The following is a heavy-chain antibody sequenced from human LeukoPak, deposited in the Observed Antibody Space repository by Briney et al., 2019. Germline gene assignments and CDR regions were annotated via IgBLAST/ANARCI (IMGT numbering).Heavy chain of an antibody. CDR2: ISNYNGNT. V-gene: IGHV1-18*01. CDR3: ARDTAQNNYDFRDY. D-gene: IGHD3-3*01. J-gene: IGHJ4*02. CDR1: GHTFTSYD. Sequence: ASVKVSCKASGHTFTSYDISWVRQAPGQGLEWMGRISNYNGNTKYVQKFQGRVTMTTDTSTSTAYMELRSLRSGDTAVYYCARDTAQNNYDFRDYWGQGTLVTVSS.